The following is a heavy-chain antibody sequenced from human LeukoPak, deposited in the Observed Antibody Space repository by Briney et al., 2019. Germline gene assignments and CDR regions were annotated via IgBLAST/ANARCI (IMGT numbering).Heavy chain of an antibody. J-gene: IGHJ4*02. Sequence: GSLRLSCAASGFTLSNYGMSWVRQPPGKGLEWIGEINHSGSANYNPSLKSRVTISVDTSKNQFSLKLSSVTAADTAVYYCARGGRRRDTTADYWGQGTLVTVSS. CDR2: INHSGSA. CDR1: GFTLSNYG. V-gene: IGHV4-34*01. D-gene: IGHD1-1*01. CDR3: ARGGRRRDTTADY.